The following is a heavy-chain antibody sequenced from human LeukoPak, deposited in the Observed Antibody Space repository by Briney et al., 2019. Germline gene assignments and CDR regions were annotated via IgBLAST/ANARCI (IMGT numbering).Heavy chain of an antibody. CDR2: IYSGGST. CDR3: ARGSHAGREAFDI. CDR1: VFTVSSNY. J-gene: IGHJ3*02. Sequence: PGGSLRLSCAASVFTVSSNYMSWVRQAPGKGLEWVSVIYSGGSTYYADSVKGRFTISRDNSKNTLYLQMNSLRAEDTAVYYCARGSHAGREAFDIWGQGTMVTVSS. V-gene: IGHV3-66*02. D-gene: IGHD2-2*01.